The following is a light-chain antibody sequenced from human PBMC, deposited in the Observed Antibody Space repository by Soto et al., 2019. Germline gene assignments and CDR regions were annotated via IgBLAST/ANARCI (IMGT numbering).Light chain of an antibody. CDR3: QQCDGSPRLT. Sequence: EIVLTQSPGTLSLSPGERATLSCRASQSVSSSYLAWYQQKPGQAHRLLIYGASSMATGIPDRFSGSGSGTDFTLTISRLEPEDFAGYYCQQCDGSPRLTCGGGTKLEIK. CDR1: QSVSSSY. J-gene: IGKJ4*01. CDR2: GAS. V-gene: IGKV3-20*01.